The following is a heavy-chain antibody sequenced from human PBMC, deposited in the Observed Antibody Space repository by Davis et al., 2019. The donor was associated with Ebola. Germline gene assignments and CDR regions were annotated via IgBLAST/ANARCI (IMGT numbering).Heavy chain of an antibody. Sequence: AASVKVSCKASGYTFTSYDINWVRQATGQGLEWMGWMNPNSGNTGYAQKFQGRITMTRNISISTAYMELSSLRSDDTAVYYCARARSWGAWFDPWGQGTLVTVSS. CDR3: ARARSWGAWFDP. J-gene: IGHJ5*02. CDR1: GYTFTSYD. CDR2: MNPNSGNT. D-gene: IGHD6-13*01. V-gene: IGHV1-8*01.